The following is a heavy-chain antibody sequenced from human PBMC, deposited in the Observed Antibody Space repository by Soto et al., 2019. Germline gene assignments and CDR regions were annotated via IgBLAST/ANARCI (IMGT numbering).Heavy chain of an antibody. CDR2: ISSSSSTI. D-gene: IGHD4-17*01. CDR3: ATAGDDVAFDI. CDR1: GFTFSSYS. J-gene: IGHJ3*02. Sequence: EVQLVESGGGLVKPGGSLRLSCAASGFTFSSYSMNWVRQAPGKGLEWVSYISSSSSTIYYADSVKGRFTISRDNAKNSLYLQMNSLRAEDTAVYYCATAGDDVAFDIWGQGTMVTVSS. V-gene: IGHV3-48*01.